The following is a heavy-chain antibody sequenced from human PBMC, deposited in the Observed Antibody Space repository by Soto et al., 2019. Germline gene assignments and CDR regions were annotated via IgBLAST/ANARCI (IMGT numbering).Heavy chain of an antibody. Sequence: PGGSLRLSCAASGFSFRSYAMHWVRQAPGKGLEWVAVIWYDGVNKYYADSVKGRFTISRDNSNNTLYVRMNSLKAEDTAVYYCVRDPYLPTAGRLASLHYWGPGTLVTAPQ. CDR2: IWYDGVNK. J-gene: IGHJ4*02. V-gene: IGHV3-33*08. D-gene: IGHD1-1*01. CDR1: GFSFRSYA. CDR3: VRDPYLPTAGRLASLHY.